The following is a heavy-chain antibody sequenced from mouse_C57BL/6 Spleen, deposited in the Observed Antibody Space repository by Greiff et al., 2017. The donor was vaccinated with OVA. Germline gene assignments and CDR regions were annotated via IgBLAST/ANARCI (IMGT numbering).Heavy chain of an antibody. CDR1: GYAFSSSW. J-gene: IGHJ1*03. V-gene: IGHV1-82*01. CDR3: AKSSSYWYFDV. Sequence: QVQLQQSGPELVKPGASVKISCKASGYAFSSSWINWVKQRPGKGLEWIGGFYPGDGDINYNGKFKGKATLTADKSSSTAYMQLSSLTSEDAAVYFCAKSSSYWYFDVWGTGTTVTVSS. D-gene: IGHD1-1*01. CDR2: FYPGDGDI.